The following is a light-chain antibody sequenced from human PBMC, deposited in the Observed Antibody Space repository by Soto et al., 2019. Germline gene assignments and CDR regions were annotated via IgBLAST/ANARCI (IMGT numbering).Light chain of an antibody. CDR3: QKYRSWT. V-gene: IGKV1-27*01. CDR1: QDISND. J-gene: IGKJ1*01. Sequence: IQMTQSPPSLSASIGDRVTITCRASQDISNDLAWYQQKPGKVPKLLIYAASTLQSGVPSRFSGSGSGTDFTLTISSLQPEDVATYYCQKYRSWTFGQGTKVEIK. CDR2: AAS.